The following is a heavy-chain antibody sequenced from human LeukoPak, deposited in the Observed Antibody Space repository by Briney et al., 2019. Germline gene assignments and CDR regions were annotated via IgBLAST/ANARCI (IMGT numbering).Heavy chain of an antibody. Sequence: GGSLRLSCAASGFTFSSYSMNWVRQAPGKGLEWVSYISSSSSTIYYADSVKGRFTISRDNSKNTLYLQMNSLRAEDTAVFYCATEGVVYYYDSSRVYWGQGTLVTVSS. D-gene: IGHD3-22*01. V-gene: IGHV3-48*01. CDR2: ISSSSSTI. CDR1: GFTFSSYS. CDR3: ATEGVVYYYDSSRVY. J-gene: IGHJ4*02.